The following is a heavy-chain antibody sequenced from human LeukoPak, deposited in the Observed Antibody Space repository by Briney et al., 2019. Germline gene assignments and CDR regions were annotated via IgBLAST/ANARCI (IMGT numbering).Heavy chain of an antibody. CDR3: ARNSGGDAFDS. V-gene: IGHV3-74*01. Sequence: GGSLRLSCAASGFTFSSYWMHWVRRAPGKGLVWVSRINSDESSTSYADSVKGRFTISRDNAKNTLYLQMNSLRAEDTAVYYCARNSGGDAFDSWGQGTLVTVSS. J-gene: IGHJ4*02. CDR2: INSDESST. CDR1: GFTFSSYW. D-gene: IGHD1-26*01.